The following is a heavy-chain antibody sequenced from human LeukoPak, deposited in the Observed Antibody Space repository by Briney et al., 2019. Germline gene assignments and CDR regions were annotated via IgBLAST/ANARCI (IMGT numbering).Heavy chain of an antibody. CDR3: ARRRANLNWFDP. CDR2: IYHSGST. CDR1: GGSISSYNW. Sequence: SGTLSLTCVVSGGSISSYNWWSWVRQPPGKGLEWIGEIYHSGSTNHNPSLKSRVTISLDKSKNQFSLKLTSVTAADTAMFYCARRRANLNWFDPWGQGILVTVSS. D-gene: IGHD4/OR15-4a*01. J-gene: IGHJ5*02. V-gene: IGHV4-4*02.